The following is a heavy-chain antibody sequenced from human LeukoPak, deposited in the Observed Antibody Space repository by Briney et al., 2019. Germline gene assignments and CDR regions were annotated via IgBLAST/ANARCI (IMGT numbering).Heavy chain of an antibody. D-gene: IGHD1-20*01. CDR3: AREITGTTLGLDY. Sequence: GGSLRLSCAASGFTVSSNYMSWVRQAPGKGLEWVSVIYSGGSTYYADSVKGRFTISRDNSKNTLYLQMNSLRAEDTAVYYCAREITGTTLGLDYWGQGTLVTVSS. CDR2: IYSGGST. J-gene: IGHJ4*02. V-gene: IGHV3-66*01. CDR1: GFTVSSNY.